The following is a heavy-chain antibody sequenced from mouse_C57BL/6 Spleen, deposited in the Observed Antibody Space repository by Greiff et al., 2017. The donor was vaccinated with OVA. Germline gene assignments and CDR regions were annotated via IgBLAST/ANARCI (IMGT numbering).Heavy chain of an antibody. CDR3: ARQECRAFDY. CDR1: GYTFTNYC. Sequence: VQLQQSGAELVRPGASVKLSCKASGYTFTNYCMSWVKQRPGQGLEWIGEIDPRSGNTKYNEKFKGKATMTADKSSSTAYLQLSSLTSEDSAIYYCARQECRAFDYWGQGTSVTVSS. D-gene: IGHD6-1*01. CDR2: IDPRSGNT. J-gene: IGHJ4*01. V-gene: IGHV1-81*01.